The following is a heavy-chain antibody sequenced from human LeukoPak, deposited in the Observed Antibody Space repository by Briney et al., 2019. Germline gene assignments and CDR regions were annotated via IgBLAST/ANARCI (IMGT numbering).Heavy chain of an antibody. CDR2: INHSGST. Sequence: SETLSLTCAAYRGSFSGYYWIWIRQSPGKGLEEIGEINHSGSTNYNPSLKSRVTISVDTSKKQFSLELRSVTAADTAVFYCARAPTIPTSGGYFGLTYGMDLWGQGTTVTVSS. J-gene: IGHJ6*02. D-gene: IGHD1-26*01. CDR3: ARAPTIPTSGGYFGLTYGMDL. V-gene: IGHV4-34*01. CDR1: RGSFSGYY.